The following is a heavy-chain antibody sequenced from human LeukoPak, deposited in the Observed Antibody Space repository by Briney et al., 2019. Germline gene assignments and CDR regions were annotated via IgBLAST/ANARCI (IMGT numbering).Heavy chain of an antibody. CDR3: ARDQGVAGTNYGMDV. CDR1: GFTFSSYW. V-gene: IGHV3-74*01. Sequence: GGSLRLSCAASGFTFSSYWMHWVRQAPGKGLVWVSRIKGDGSSTSYADSVKGRFTISRDNAKNTLYLQMNSLRAEDTAVYYCARDQGVAGTNYGMDVWGQGTTVTVSS. D-gene: IGHD6-19*01. J-gene: IGHJ6*02. CDR2: IKGDGSST.